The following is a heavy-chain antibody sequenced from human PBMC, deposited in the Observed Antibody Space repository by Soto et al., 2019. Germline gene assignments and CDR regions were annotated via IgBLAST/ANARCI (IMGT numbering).Heavy chain of an antibody. D-gene: IGHD3-22*01. CDR3: ARGYESSRRYLPLLDY. Sequence: WIWIRQTPGEGLEWIGEISHSGSTNYNPSLMSRVTMSADTSKKQFSLRLSSVTAADTALYFCARGYESSRRYLPLLDYWGQGTLVTVSS. J-gene: IGHJ4*02. CDR2: ISHSGST. V-gene: IGHV4-34*01.